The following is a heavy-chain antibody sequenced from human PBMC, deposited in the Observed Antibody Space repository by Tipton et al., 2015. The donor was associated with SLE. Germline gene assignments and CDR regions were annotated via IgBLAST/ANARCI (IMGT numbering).Heavy chain of an antibody. Sequence: QLVQSGAEVKKPGSSVKVSCKASGGTFSSYAISWVRQAPGQRLEWMGWINAGNGNTKYSQKFQGRVTITRDTSASTAYMELSSLRSEDTAVYYCAREGSWNFDYWGQGTLVTVSS. CDR1: GGTFSSYA. V-gene: IGHV1-3*01. D-gene: IGHD6-13*01. CDR3: AREGSWNFDY. CDR2: INAGNGNT. J-gene: IGHJ4*02.